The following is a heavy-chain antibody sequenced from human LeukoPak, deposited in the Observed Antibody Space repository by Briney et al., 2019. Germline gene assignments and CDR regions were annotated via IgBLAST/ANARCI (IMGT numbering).Heavy chain of an antibody. CDR2: ISYTGNT. V-gene: IGHV4-31*03. Sequence: PSETLSLTCTVSGGSINSGGYYWSWIRQRPGEDLEWIGYISYTGNTYYNPSLKSRVSISVDTSKTQFSLKLSSVTAADTAVYYCAREGRGAFDIWGQGTMVTVSS. CDR1: GGSINSGGYY. D-gene: IGHD3-10*01. J-gene: IGHJ3*02. CDR3: AREGRGAFDI.